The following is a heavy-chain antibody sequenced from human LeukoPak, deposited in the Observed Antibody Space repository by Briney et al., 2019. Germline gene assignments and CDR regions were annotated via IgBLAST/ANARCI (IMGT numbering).Heavy chain of an antibody. CDR3: ARGPPWGYYMDV. CDR1: GYTFTGYY. J-gene: IGHJ6*03. Sequence: ASVKVSCKASGYTFTGYYMHWVRQAPGQGLEWMGWIDPNSGGTNYAQKFQGRVTMTRDTSISTAYMELSRLRSDDTAVYYCARGPPWGYYMDVWGKGTTVTVSS. CDR2: IDPNSGGT. D-gene: IGHD7-27*01. V-gene: IGHV1-2*02.